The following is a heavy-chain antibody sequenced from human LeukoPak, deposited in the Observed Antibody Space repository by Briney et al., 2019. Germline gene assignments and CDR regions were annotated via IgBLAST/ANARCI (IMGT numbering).Heavy chain of an antibody. J-gene: IGHJ4*02. CDR3: ARVRTVVVPAADNFDY. V-gene: IGHV1-2*02. CDR1: GYTFTGYY. Sequence: ASVKVSCKASGYTFTGYYMHWVRQAPGQGLEWMGLINPNSGGTNNAQKVQGRVTRTRDTSISTAYMELSRLRSDDTAVYYCARVRTVVVPAADNFDYWGQGTLVTVSS. CDR2: INPNSGGT. D-gene: IGHD2-2*01.